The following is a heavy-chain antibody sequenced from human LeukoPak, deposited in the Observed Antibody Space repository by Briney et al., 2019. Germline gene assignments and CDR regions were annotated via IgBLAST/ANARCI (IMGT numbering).Heavy chain of an antibody. V-gene: IGHV3-21*01. CDR1: GFTFSSYS. Sequence: GESLKISCAASGFTFSSYSMNWVRQAPGKGLEWVSSISGSSGYIYYADSLKGRFTISRDNAKNSLSLQMNSLRAEDTAVYYCARDPGDNLYDAVDIWGQGTMVTVSS. D-gene: IGHD1-14*01. J-gene: IGHJ3*02. CDR2: ISGSSGYI. CDR3: ARDPGDNLYDAVDI.